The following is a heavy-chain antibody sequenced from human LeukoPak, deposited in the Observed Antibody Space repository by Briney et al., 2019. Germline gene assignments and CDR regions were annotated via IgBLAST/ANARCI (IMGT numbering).Heavy chain of an antibody. CDR3: ARRGFRGVIVGFDP. Sequence: SETLSLTCTVSGGSISSYYWSWIRQPPGEGLEWIGYIYYSGSTNYNPSLKSRVTISVDTSKNQFSLKLSSVTAADTAVYYCARRGFRGVIVGFDPWGQGTLVTVSS. V-gene: IGHV4-59*12. CDR2: IYYSGST. D-gene: IGHD3-16*02. CDR1: GGSISSYY. J-gene: IGHJ5*02.